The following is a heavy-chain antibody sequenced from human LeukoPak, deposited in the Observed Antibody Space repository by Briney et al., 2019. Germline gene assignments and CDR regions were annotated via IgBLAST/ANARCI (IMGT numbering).Heavy chain of an antibody. Sequence: SETLSLTCAVSGYSISSGYYWGWIRQPPGKGLEWIGSIYHSGSTYYNPSLKSRVNISVDTSKNQFSLKLSSVTAADTAVYYCARQIWTTVTGYIDYWGQRTLVTVSS. CDR3: ARQIWTTVTGYIDY. V-gene: IGHV4-38-2*01. CDR2: IYHSGST. CDR1: GYSISSGYY. D-gene: IGHD4-17*01. J-gene: IGHJ4*02.